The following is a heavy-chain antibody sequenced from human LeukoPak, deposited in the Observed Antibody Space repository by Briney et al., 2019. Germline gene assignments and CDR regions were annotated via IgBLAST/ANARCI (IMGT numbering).Heavy chain of an antibody. CDR2: ISGSGGST. CDR3: AKAEGIVVVVAATQPNNWFDP. V-gene: IGHV3-23*01. J-gene: IGHJ5*02. CDR1: GFTFSSYA. D-gene: IGHD2-15*01. Sequence: GGSLRLSCAASGFTFSSYAMSWVRQALGKGLEWVSAISGSGGSTYYADSVKGRFTISRDNSKNTLYLQMNSLRAEDTAVYYCAKAEGIVVVVAATQPNNWFDPWGQGTLVTVSS.